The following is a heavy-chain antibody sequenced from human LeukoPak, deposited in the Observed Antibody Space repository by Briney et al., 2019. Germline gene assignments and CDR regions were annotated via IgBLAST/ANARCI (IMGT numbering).Heavy chain of an antibody. CDR2: IYYSGST. Sequence: SETLSLTCTVSGGSISSGDYYWSWIRQPPGKGLEWIGYIYYSGSTYYNPSLKSRVTISVDTSKNQSSLKLSSVTAADTAVYCCSKLIYYYGMDVWGQGTTVTVSS. CDR1: GGSISSGDYY. V-gene: IGHV4-30-4*01. D-gene: IGHD1-26*01. J-gene: IGHJ6*02. CDR3: SKLIYYYGMDV.